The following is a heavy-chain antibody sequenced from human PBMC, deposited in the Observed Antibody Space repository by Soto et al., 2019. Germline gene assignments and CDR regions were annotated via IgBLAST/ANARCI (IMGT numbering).Heavy chain of an antibody. CDR2: FDPEDGET. V-gene: IGHV1-24*01. J-gene: IGHJ4*02. D-gene: IGHD6-13*01. Sequence: ASVKVSCKVSGYTLTELSMHWVRQAPGKGLEWMGGFDPEDGETIYAQKFQGRVTMTEDTSTDTAYMELSSLRFEDTAVYYWATSYPGIAASFDDWGQGTLVTVSS. CDR3: ATSYPGIAASFDD. CDR1: GYTLTELS.